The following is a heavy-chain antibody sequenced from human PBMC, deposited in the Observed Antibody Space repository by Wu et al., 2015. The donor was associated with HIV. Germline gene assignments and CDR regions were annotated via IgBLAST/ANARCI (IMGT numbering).Heavy chain of an antibody. J-gene: IGHJ6*03. Sequence: QVQLVQSGAEVKKPGSSVKVSCKASGGTFSSYAISWVRQAPGQGLEWMGGIIPIFGTANYAQKFQGRVTITADESTYTAYMELSSLRSEDTAVYYCARSGGIRSSTSCYYYYYYMDVWGQRDHGHR. D-gene: IGHD2-2*01. CDR3: ARSGGIRSSTSCYYYYYYMDV. V-gene: IGHV1-69*12. CDR2: IIPIFGTA. CDR1: GGTFSSYA.